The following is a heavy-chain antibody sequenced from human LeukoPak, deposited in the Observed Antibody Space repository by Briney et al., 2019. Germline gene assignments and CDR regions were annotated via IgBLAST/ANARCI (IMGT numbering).Heavy chain of an antibody. CDR2: IYTSGST. Sequence: SETLSLTCTVSGGSISSYYWSWIRQPPGKGLEWIGYIYTSGSTNYNPSLKSRVTISVDTSKNQFSLKLSSLTAADTAVYYCAISYDDYGDYGIDYWGQGTLVTVSS. CDR3: AISYDDYGDYGIDY. V-gene: IGHV4-4*09. D-gene: IGHD4-17*01. CDR1: GGSISSYY. J-gene: IGHJ4*02.